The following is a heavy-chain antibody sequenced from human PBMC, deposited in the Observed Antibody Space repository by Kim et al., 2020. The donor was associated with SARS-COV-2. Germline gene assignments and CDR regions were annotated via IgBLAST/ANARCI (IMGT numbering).Heavy chain of an antibody. Sequence: YANSVKGRFSISRANSKNTLYPQMTGLRAEDTAVYYCTNPPAGGWYYFDYWGQGTLVTVSS. J-gene: IGHJ4*02. CDR3: TNPPAGGWYYFDY. D-gene: IGHD6-19*01. V-gene: IGHV3-23*01.